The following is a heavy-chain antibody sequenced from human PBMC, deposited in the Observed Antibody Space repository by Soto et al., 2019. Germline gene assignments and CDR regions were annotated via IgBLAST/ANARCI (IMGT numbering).Heavy chain of an antibody. V-gene: IGHV3-66*02. D-gene: IGHD3-3*01. CDR3: AKKIPGDFWSSPDY. J-gene: IGHJ4*02. CDR1: GFTVSANY. Sequence: PGGSLRLSCTASGFTVSANYMGWVRQAPGKGLEWVSLIYTGGITYYADSVKGRFTISRDNSKNTLYLQMNSLRTEDTALYYCAKKIPGDFWSSPDYWGQGTLVTVSS. CDR2: IYTGGIT.